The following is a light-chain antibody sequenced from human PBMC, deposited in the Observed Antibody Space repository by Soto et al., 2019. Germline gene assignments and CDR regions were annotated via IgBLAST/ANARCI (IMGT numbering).Light chain of an antibody. CDR2: EVS. CDR3: ISYTSSSTWV. Sequence: QSALTQPASVSGSPGQSITISCTGTSSDVGGYNYVFWYQHHPVKAPKLMIYEVSNRPSGVSDRFSGSRSGNTASLTISGLQAEDESDYYCISYTSSSTWVFGGGTKLTVL. J-gene: IGLJ3*02. CDR1: SSDVGGYNY. V-gene: IGLV2-14*01.